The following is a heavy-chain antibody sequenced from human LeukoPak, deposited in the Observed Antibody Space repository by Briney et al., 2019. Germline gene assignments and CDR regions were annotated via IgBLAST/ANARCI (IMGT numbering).Heavy chain of an antibody. J-gene: IGHJ4*02. Sequence: PSETLSLTCTVSGGSNSSSSYYWGWIRQPPGKGLEWIGSIYYSGSTYYNPSLKSRVTISVDTSKNQFSLKLSSVTAADTAVYYCARRGIERWGQGTLVTVSS. CDR3: ARRGIER. CDR2: IYYSGST. CDR1: GGSNSSSSYY. D-gene: IGHD3-16*01. V-gene: IGHV4-39*01.